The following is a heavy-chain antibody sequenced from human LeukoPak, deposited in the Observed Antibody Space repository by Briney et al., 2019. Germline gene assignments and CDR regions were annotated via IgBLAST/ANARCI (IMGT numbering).Heavy chain of an antibody. Sequence: GGSLRLSCAASGFTFSTYWMHWVRQAPGKGLVWVSLINPDGSDTSYADSVKGRFTISRDNAKNTLYLQMNSPRDEDTGMFYCARALGTPSAAYWGQGTLVTVSS. CDR2: INPDGSDT. CDR1: GFTFSTYW. V-gene: IGHV3-74*01. CDR3: ARALGTPSAAY. J-gene: IGHJ4*02. D-gene: IGHD1-7*01.